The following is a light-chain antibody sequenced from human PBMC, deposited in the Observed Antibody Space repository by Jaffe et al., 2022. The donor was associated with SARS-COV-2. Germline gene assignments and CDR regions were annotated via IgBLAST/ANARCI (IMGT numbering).Light chain of an antibody. V-gene: IGKV3-20*01. CDR3: QQYGSAPIT. J-gene: IGKJ5*01. Sequence: EIVLTQSPGTLSLSPGERATLSCRASQSVSSTYLAWYRQKSGQAPRLLIYGASSRATGIPDRFSGSGSVTDFTLTISRLEPEDFAVYYCQQYGSAPITFGQGTRLEIK. CDR2: GAS. CDR1: QSVSSTY.